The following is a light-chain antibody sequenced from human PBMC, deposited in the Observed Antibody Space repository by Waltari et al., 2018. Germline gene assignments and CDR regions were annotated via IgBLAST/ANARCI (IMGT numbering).Light chain of an antibody. CDR1: QSVGTS. V-gene: IGKV3-15*01. J-gene: IGKJ1*01. CDR3: QQYDDWPRT. Sequence: EIVMTQSPASLSVSPGDRVTLSCRASQSVGTSLAWYQQRPGRARRLLVYRASTRASDIPARFSGSGSGTDFTLSISTLQSEDFAVYYCQQYDDWPRTFGQGTKVEIK. CDR2: RAS.